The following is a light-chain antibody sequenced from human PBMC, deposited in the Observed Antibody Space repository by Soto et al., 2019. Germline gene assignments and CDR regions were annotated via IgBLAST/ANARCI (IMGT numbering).Light chain of an antibody. V-gene: IGLV1-47*01. J-gene: IGLJ3*02. CDR2: RNN. CDR1: SSNIGSNY. CDR3: AAWDDSLRGVV. Sequence: QSVLTQPPSASGTPGQRVTISCSGSSSNIGSNYVYWYQQLPGTAPKLLIYRNNQRPSGVPDRFSGSKSGTSASLAISGLGSEDEANYYCAAWDDSLRGVVFGGGTTHTVL.